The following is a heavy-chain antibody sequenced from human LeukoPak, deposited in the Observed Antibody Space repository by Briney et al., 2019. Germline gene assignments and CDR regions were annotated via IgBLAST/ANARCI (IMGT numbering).Heavy chain of an antibody. J-gene: IGHJ6*03. CDR3: ARQGYSSSWYSYYYMDV. CDR2: INHSGST. Sequence: SETLSLTCAVYGGSFSGYYWSWIRQPPGKGLEWIGEINHSGSTNYNPSLKSRVTISVDTSKNQFSLKLSSVTAADTAVYYCARQGYSSSWYSYYYMDVWGKGTTVTVSS. CDR1: GGSFSGYY. V-gene: IGHV4-34*01. D-gene: IGHD6-13*01.